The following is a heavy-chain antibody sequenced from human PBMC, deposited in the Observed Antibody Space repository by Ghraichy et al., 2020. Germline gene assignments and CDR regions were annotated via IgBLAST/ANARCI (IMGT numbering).Heavy chain of an antibody. CDR3: TSGYWDWFDP. J-gene: IGHJ5*02. D-gene: IGHD3-22*01. CDR1: GFSFSSYS. Sequence: GGSLRLSCAASGFSFSSYSMNWVRQAPGKGLEWVSSISSSSSYIYYADSLKGRFTISRDNAKNSLYLQMNRLRAEDTAVYYCTSGYWDWFDPWGQGTLVTVS. CDR2: ISSSSSYI. V-gene: IGHV3-21*01.